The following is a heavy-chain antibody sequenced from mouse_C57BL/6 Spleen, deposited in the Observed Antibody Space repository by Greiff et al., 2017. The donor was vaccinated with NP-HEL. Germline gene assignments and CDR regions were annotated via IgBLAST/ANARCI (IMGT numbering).Heavy chain of an antibody. D-gene: IGHD1-1*01. CDR1: GFTFSDAW. V-gene: IGHV6-6*01. Sequence: EVKLVESGGGLVQPGGSMKLSCAASGFTFSDAWMDWVRQSPEKGLEWVAEIRNKANNHGTNYAESVKGRLTISRDDSKSSVYLQMNSLRAEDTGIYYCTRQGTTVVDPNYLDCWGKVTTLTVSS. J-gene: IGHJ2*01. CDR2: IRNKANNHGT. CDR3: TRQGTTVVDPNYLDC.